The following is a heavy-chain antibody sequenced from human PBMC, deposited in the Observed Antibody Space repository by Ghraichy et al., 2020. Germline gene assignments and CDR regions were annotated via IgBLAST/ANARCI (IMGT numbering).Heavy chain of an antibody. J-gene: IGHJ5*02. D-gene: IGHD6-19*01. Sequence: SETSLTCAVSGGSFNTYYWTWIRQPPGKGLEWIGEISPGGVTKYNPSLESRVTISIDTSQNQFFMTLKSLTAADTAVFYCARGRQWLVPPRNNWFDPWGQGTLVTVSS. CDR3: ARGRQWLVPPRNNWFDP. V-gene: IGHV4-34*01. CDR1: GGSFNTYY. CDR2: ISPGGVT.